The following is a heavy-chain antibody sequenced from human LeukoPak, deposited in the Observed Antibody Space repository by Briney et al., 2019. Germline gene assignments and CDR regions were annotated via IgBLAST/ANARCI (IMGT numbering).Heavy chain of an antibody. CDR2: MNPNSGNT. V-gene: IGHV1-8*01. J-gene: IGHJ6*03. CDR3: ARGGLYQLLKDYYYMDV. D-gene: IGHD2-2*01. Sequence: ASVKVSCKASGYTFTSYDINWVRQATGQGLEWMGWMNPNSGNTGYAQKFQGRVTMTRNTSISTAYMELSSLRSEDTVVYYCARGGLYQLLKDYYYMDVWGKGTTVTVSS. CDR1: GYTFTSYD.